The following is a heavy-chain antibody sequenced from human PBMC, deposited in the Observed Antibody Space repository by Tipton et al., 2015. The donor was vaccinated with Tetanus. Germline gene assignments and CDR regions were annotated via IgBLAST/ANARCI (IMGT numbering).Heavy chain of an antibody. CDR3: ARVYYGSGSYYFDY. V-gene: IGHV4-59*01. Sequence: LRLSCTVSGGSISSYYWSWIRQPPGKGPEWIGQIHSSGSTNYIPSLKSRVTISLDTSKNQFSLRLTSVTAADTAVYYCARVYYGSGSYYFDYWGQGTLVTVSS. CDR1: GGSISSYY. D-gene: IGHD3-10*01. J-gene: IGHJ4*02. CDR2: IHSSGST.